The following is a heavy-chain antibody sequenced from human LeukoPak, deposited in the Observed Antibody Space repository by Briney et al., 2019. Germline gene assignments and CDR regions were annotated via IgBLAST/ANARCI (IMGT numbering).Heavy chain of an antibody. Sequence: GGSLRLSCAASGFSFSDYGMDWVRQAPGKGLEWVAFIRSDGSIKYYLDSVKGRFAISRDNSKNTMYLQMNSLRAEDTAVYYCVKDAPTAYFDYWGQGTLVTVSS. CDR2: IRSDGSIK. D-gene: IGHD4-17*01. V-gene: IGHV3-30*02. J-gene: IGHJ4*02. CDR3: VKDAPTAYFDY. CDR1: GFSFSDYG.